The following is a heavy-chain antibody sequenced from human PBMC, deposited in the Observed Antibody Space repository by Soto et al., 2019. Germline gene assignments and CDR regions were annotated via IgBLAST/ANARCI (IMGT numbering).Heavy chain of an antibody. CDR1: GFTFSDYY. Sequence: GGSLRLSCAASGFTFSDYYMSWIRQAPGKGLEWVSYISSSGSTIYYADSVKGRFTISRDNAKNSLYLQMNSLRAEDTAVYYCASTETRGYSYGGWFDPWGQATLVTVSS. D-gene: IGHD5-18*01. V-gene: IGHV3-11*01. J-gene: IGHJ5*02. CDR3: ASTETRGYSYGGWFDP. CDR2: ISSSGSTI.